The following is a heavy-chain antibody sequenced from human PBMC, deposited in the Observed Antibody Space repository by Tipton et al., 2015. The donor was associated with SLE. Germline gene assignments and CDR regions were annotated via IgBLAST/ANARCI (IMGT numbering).Heavy chain of an antibody. CDR1: GFTFSSYA. CDR2: ISGSGGST. D-gene: IGHD3-10*01. CDR3: AKTGYYGSGSFDY. Sequence: SLRLSCAASGFTFSSYAMSWVRQAPGKGLEWVSAISGSGGSTYYADSVKGRFTISRDNSKNTLFLQMNILRAEDTAVYYCAKTGYYGSGSFDYWGQGTLVTVSS. V-gene: IGHV3-23*01. J-gene: IGHJ4*02.